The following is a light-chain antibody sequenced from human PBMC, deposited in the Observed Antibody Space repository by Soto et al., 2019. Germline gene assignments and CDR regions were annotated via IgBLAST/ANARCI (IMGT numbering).Light chain of an antibody. J-gene: IGLJ1*01. V-gene: IGLV3-21*02. CDR3: QVWDSHSDHYV. Sequence: SYELTQPPSVSVAPGQTARITCGGDNIEIKTVHWYRQKPGQAPALVIYDDSDRPSGIPERMSGSNSGNTATLPISRVEAGDEADYYCQVWDSHSDHYVFGTGTKVTVL. CDR2: DDS. CDR1: NIEIKT.